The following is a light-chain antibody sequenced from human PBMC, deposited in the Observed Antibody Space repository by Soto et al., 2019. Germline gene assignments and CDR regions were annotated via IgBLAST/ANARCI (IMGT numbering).Light chain of an antibody. Sequence: IQMTQPPSTLSGSLGDRVIITCRASQTISSWLAWYQQKPGKAPKLLIYKASTLKSGVPSRFSGSGSRTDFTLTITSLQPEDIGTYYCQQTDTFPSTLGQGSGLEIK. J-gene: IGKJ5*01. CDR3: QQTDTFPST. CDR1: QTISSW. V-gene: IGKV1-5*03. CDR2: KAS.